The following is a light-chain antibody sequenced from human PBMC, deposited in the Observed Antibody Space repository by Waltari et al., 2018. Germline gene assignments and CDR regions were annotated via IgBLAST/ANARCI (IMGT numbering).Light chain of an antibody. V-gene: IGLV1-36*01. CDR2: YDD. Sequence: QSVLTQPPSVSEAPRQRVTISCSGSSSNIGNNAVNWYQQHPGKAPKLLTDYDDLLPSGVSDRFSGSKSGTSAALAISGLQSEDEADYYCAAWDDSLKGVVFGGGTKLTVL. J-gene: IGLJ2*01. CDR3: AAWDDSLKGVV. CDR1: SSNIGNNA.